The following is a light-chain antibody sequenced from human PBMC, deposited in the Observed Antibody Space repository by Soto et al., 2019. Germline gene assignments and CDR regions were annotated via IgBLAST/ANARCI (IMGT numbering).Light chain of an antibody. J-gene: IGKJ2*01. CDR2: GSS. V-gene: IGKV3-15*01. CDR1: QSVSNN. Sequence: EIVMTQSPATLSVSPGERVTLSCRASQSVSNNLVWYQQKPGQAPRLLMYGSSIRATGIPARFSGSGSGTEFTLTISSLQSEDFATYFCQQSFSTPYTFGQGTKLETK. CDR3: QQSFSTPYT.